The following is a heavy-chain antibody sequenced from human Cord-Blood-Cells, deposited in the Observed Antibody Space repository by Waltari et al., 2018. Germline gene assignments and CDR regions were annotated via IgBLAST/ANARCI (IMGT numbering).Heavy chain of an antibody. J-gene: IGHJ4*02. V-gene: IGHV1-69*06. CDR1: GGTFSSYA. D-gene: IGHD6-6*01. CDR3: ARTIGSSFDY. CDR2: IIPIFGTA. Sequence: QVQMVQSGAEVKKHGFSVKVSCTASGGTFSSYAISLVRQAPGQGLAWMGGIIPIFGTANYEQKFQGRVTITADKSTSTAYMELSSLRSEDTAVYYCARTIGSSFDYWGQGTLVTVSS.